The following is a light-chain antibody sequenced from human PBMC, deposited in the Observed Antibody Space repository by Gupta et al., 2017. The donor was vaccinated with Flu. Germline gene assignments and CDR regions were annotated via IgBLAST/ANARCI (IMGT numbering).Light chain of an antibody. J-gene: IGKJ4*01. CDR2: GAS. CDR1: LSIGSC. Sequence: DIELTQSPATLSLSPGESATITCRASLSIGSCLAWYQQKPGQAPKLLIHGASNRAAGVPARFSGSGSGTEFTLTISSLQPDDFAAYYCQQCGICPVTFGRGTKLEIK. CDR3: QQCGICPVT. V-gene: IGKV3-11*01.